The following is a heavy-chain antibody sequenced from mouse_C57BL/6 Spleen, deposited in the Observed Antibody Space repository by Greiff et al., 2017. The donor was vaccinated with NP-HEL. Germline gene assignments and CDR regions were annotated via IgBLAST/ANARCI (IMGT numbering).Heavy chain of an antibody. D-gene: IGHD4-1*01. CDR3: ARWESYYFDY. CDR1: GYSFTGYY. J-gene: IGHJ2*01. CDR2: INPSTGGT. Sequence: EVQLQQSGPELVKPGASVKISCKASGYSFTGYYMNWVKQSPEKSLEWIGEINPSTGGTTYNQKFKAKATLTVDKSSSTAYMQLKSLTSEDSAVYYCARWESYYFDYWGQGTTLTVSS. V-gene: IGHV1-42*01.